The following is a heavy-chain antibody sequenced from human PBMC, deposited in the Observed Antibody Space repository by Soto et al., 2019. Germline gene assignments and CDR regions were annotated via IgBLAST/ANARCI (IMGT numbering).Heavy chain of an antibody. CDR1: GDSISNNNFY. CDR3: ARGRRRFGELLFSGYYYYYHMDV. J-gene: IGHJ6*03. CDR2: IYYSGST. D-gene: IGHD3-10*01. V-gene: IGHV4-39*01. Sequence: SETLSLTCTVSGDSISNNNFYWGWIRQPPGKGLEWIGTIYYSGSTYYNLSLKSRVTVSVDTSNNQFSLKLSSVTAADTAVYYCARGRRRFGELLFSGYYYYYHMDVWGKGTTVTVSS.